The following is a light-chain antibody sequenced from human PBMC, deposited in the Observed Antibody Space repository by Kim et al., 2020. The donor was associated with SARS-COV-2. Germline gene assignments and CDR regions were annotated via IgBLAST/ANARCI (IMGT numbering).Light chain of an antibody. CDR3: SSYTSSSALV. CDR2: DVS. V-gene: IGLV2-14*03. Sequence: QSVLTQPASVSGSPGQSITISCTGTSSDVGGYNYVSWYQQHPGKAPKLMIYDVSNRPSGVSSRFSGSKSDNTASLTISGLQADDGADYYCSSYTSSSALVFGGGTQLTVL. J-gene: IGLJ2*01. CDR1: SSDVGGYNY.